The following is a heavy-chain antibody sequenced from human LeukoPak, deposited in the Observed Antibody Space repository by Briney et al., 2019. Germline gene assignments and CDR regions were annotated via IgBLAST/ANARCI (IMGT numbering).Heavy chain of an antibody. CDR1: GFTFSSYS. J-gene: IGHJ6*03. CDR2: ISSSSSTI. Sequence: GGSLRLSCAASGFTFSSYSMNWVRHAPGKGLEWVSYISSSSSTIYYADSVKGRFTISRDNAKNSLYLQMNSLRAEDTAVYYCARREIYYYYYMDVWGKGTTVTVSS. V-gene: IGHV3-48*01. CDR3: ARREIYYYYYMDV.